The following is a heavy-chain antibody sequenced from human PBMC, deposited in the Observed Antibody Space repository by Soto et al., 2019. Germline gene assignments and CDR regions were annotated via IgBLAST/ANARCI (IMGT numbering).Heavy chain of an antibody. CDR3: ARDRKLGPGPNYYYYGMDV. Sequence: LRLSCAASGFTFHTYTMNWVRQAPGKGLEWVSSISSSSAYIYYADSVKGRFTISRDNAKDSLFLQMNGLRAEDTAVYYCARDRKLGPGPNYYYYGMDVWGQGTTVTVSS. CDR1: GFTFHTYT. J-gene: IGHJ6*02. V-gene: IGHV3-21*01. CDR2: ISSSSAYI.